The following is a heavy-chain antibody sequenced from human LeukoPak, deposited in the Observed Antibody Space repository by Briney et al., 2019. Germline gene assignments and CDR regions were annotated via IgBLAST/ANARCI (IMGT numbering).Heavy chain of an antibody. CDR1: GGTFSSYA. CDR3: ARALSGGIVVVPPVG. D-gene: IGHD2-15*01. J-gene: IGHJ4*02. Sequence: ASVKVSCKASGGTFSSYAISWVRQAPGQGLEWMGRIIPILGIANYAQKFQGRVTITADKSTSTAYMELSSLRSEDTAVYYCARALSGGIVVVPPVGWGRGTLVTVSS. V-gene: IGHV1-69*04. CDR2: IIPILGIA.